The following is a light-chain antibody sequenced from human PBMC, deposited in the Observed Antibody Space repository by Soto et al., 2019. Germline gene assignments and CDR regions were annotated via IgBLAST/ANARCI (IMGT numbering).Light chain of an antibody. CDR3: QQHQTYST. Sequence: IQLTQSPSSLSASVGYRVTITCRASQGISTLLAWYQQKPGKAPKVLIYESSLLQSGVPSRFSGSGSGTEFTLTISSLQPDDFATYYCQQHQTYSTFGQGTKVDNK. CDR1: QGISTL. V-gene: IGKV1-9*01. J-gene: IGKJ1*01. CDR2: ESS.